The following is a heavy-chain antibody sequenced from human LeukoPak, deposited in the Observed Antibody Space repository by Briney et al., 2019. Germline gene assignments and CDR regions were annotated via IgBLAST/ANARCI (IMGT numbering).Heavy chain of an antibody. CDR2: INHSGST. V-gene: IGHV4-34*01. D-gene: IGHD3-3*01. J-gene: IGHJ2*01. CDR3: ARHQGVVDL. Sequence: TSETLSLTCAVYGGSFSGFYWTWIRQPPGKGLEWIGEINHSGSTNYNPSLKSRVTISVDTSKNQFSLKLSSVTAADTAVYYCARHQGVVDLWGRGSLVTVSS. CDR1: GGSFSGFY.